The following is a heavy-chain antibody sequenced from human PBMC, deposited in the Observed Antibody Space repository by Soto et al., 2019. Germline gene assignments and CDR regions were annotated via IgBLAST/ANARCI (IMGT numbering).Heavy chain of an antibody. V-gene: IGHV1-18*01. CDR1: GYTFTSYG. D-gene: IGHD6-13*01. J-gene: IGHJ6*03. CDR2: ISAYNGNT. Sequence: ASVKVSCKASGYTFTSYGISWVRQAPGQGLEWMGWISAYNGNTNYAQKLQGRVTMTTDTSTSTAYMELRSLRSDDTAVYYCARDRTLTGYSDYYYYYYMDVWGKGTTVTFSS. CDR3: ARDRTLTGYSDYYYYYYMDV.